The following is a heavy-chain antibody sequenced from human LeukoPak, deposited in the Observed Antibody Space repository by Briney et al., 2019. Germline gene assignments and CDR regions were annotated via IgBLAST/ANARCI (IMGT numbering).Heavy chain of an antibody. Sequence: GSLRLSCAASGFTFSSYWMHWVRQAPGKGLDWIVNMYHSGSTYYNPSLKSRVTTSVDTSKNQFSLRLTSVTAADTAVYYCARTCGGDCYEAFDIWGQGTMVTVSS. CDR3: ARTCGGDCYEAFDI. V-gene: IGHV4-38-2*01. CDR2: MYHSGST. D-gene: IGHD2-21*02. J-gene: IGHJ3*02. CDR1: GFTFSSYW.